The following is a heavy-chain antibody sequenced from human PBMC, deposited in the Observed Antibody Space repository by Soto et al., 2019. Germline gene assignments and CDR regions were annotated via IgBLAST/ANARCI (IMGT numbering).Heavy chain of an antibody. CDR2: LTPGGETT. CDR3: AKDSPVSGNYQDPDY. CDR1: GFTFSGYA. J-gene: IGHJ4*02. V-gene: IGHV3-23*01. Sequence: GGSLRLSCAASGFTFSGYAMTWVRQAPGKGLEWVSALTPGGETTYHIDSVKGRFTISRDNAKNTLYLQMNSLTDEDTAVYYCAKDSPVSGNYQDPDYWGQGTLVTVSS. D-gene: IGHD1-26*01.